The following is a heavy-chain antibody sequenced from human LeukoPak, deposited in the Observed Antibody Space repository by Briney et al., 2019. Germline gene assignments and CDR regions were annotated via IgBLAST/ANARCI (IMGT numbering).Heavy chain of an antibody. J-gene: IGHJ4*02. V-gene: IGHV5-51*01. Sequence: GESLKISCRASGHDFPDYWIGWVRQLPGKGLEWMGIIFPRDSNTVYGPSFQGQVTISVDTSISTAYLQWSSLKASDTGMYYCARGDSSTWYEYWGQGTLVTVSS. CDR3: ARGDSSTWYEY. CDR2: IFPRDSNT. CDR1: GHDFPDYW. D-gene: IGHD6-13*01.